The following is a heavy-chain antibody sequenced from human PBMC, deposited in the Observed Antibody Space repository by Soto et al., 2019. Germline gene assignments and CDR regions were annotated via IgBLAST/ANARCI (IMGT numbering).Heavy chain of an antibody. Sequence: QPGGSLRLSCAASGFTFSSYGMHWVRQAPGKGLEWVAVIWYDGSNKYYADSVKGRFTISRDNSKNTLYLQMTSLRAEDTAVYYCAKLGSSTWSPHYYFDSWGQGSLVTVSS. CDR1: GFTFSSYG. CDR2: IWYDGSNK. CDR3: AKLGSSTWSPHYYFDS. V-gene: IGHV3-33*06. D-gene: IGHD6-13*01. J-gene: IGHJ4*02.